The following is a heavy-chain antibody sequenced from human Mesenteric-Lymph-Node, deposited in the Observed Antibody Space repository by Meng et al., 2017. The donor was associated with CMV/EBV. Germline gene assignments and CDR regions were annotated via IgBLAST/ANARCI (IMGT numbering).Heavy chain of an antibody. Sequence: SGGSGSSGSCYWSWIRQPPGEGLEWIRYIYDSGSTKHNPSLKSRVTISVDTSKNQFSLKLSSVTAADTAVYYCARAAAAVFWRWFDPWGQGTLVTVSS. CDR1: GGSGSSGSCY. CDR2: IYDSGST. V-gene: IGHV4-61*01. D-gene: IGHD3-3*01. J-gene: IGHJ5*02. CDR3: ARAAAAVFWRWFDP.